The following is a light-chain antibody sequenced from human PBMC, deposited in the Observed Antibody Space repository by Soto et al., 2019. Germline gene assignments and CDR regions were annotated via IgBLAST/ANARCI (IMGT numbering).Light chain of an antibody. Sequence: DIVLTQSPGTLTLSPGDRATLSCRASQSVSSSSLAWYRQKPGQAPRLLIYATSNRAPGIPDRFSGSGSGTDFTLTTSRLEPEHFAVYYCQQYVTSPYTFGQGTKLEI. J-gene: IGKJ2*01. CDR3: QQYVTSPYT. CDR1: QSVSSSS. V-gene: IGKV3-20*01. CDR2: ATS.